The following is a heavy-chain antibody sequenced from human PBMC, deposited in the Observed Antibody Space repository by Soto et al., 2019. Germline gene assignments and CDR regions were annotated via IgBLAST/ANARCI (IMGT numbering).Heavy chain of an antibody. V-gene: IGHV1-8*01. CDR2: MNPNSGNT. CDR1: GCTFTSYD. Sequence: QVQLVQSGAEVKKPGASVKVSCKASGCTFTSYDINWVRQATGQGLEWMGWMNPNSGNTGYAQKFQGRVTMTRNTSISTAYMELSSLRSEDTAVYYCARGAGYGGNSGNWFDPWGPGTLVTVSS. CDR3: ARGAGYGGNSGNWFDP. J-gene: IGHJ5*02. D-gene: IGHD4-17*01.